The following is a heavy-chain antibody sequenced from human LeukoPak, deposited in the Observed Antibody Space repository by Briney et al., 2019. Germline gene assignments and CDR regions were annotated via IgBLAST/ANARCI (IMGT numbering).Heavy chain of an antibody. D-gene: IGHD5-18*01. CDR1: EFTSSSYG. J-gene: IGHJ4*02. CDR2: ISYDGSNK. Sequence: AGRSLRLSCAASEFTSSSYGMHWVRQAPGKGLEWVAIISYDGSNKYYADSVKGRFTISRDNSKNTLYLQMNSLRAEDTAVYYCAKEAGYSYGYYFDYWGQGTLVTVSS. V-gene: IGHV3-30*18. CDR3: AKEAGYSYGYYFDY.